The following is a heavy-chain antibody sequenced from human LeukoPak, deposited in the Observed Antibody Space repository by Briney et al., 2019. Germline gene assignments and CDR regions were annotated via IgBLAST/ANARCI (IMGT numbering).Heavy chain of an antibody. CDR2: ISGSGGST. Sequence: GGSLRLSCAASGFTFRHYGMSWVRQAPGKGLEWVAAISGSGGSTYYADSVKGRFTISRDNSKNTLYLQMNSLRAEDTAVYYCAKDQGSSSWYGGDYWGQGTLVTVSS. CDR1: GFTFRHYG. J-gene: IGHJ4*02. D-gene: IGHD6-13*01. CDR3: AKDQGSSSWYGGDY. V-gene: IGHV3-23*01.